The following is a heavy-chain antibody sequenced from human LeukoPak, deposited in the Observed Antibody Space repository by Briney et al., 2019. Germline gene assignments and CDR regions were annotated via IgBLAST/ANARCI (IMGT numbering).Heavy chain of an antibody. J-gene: IGHJ3*02. V-gene: IGHV1-69*05. CDR3: ARPRGDGYNFDAFDI. CDR2: IIPIFGTA. CDR1: GGTFSSYA. D-gene: IGHD5-24*01. Sequence: SVKVSCKASGGTFSSYAISWVRQAPGQGLDWMGGIIPIFGTANYAQKFQGRATITTDESTSTAYMELSSLRSGDTAVYYCARPRGDGYNFDAFDIWGQGTMVTVSS.